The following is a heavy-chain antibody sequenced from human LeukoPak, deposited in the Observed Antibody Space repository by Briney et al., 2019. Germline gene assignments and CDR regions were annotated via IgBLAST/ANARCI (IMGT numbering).Heavy chain of an antibody. Sequence: SETLSLTCTVSNGSISSFYWTWIRHPPGKGLEWIGYIYYTGTTDYNPSLKSRVTISVDTSKNQFPLKLSSVTAADTAVYYCARGYGRYFDYWGQGTLVTVSS. CDR1: NGSISSFY. J-gene: IGHJ4*02. V-gene: IGHV4-59*01. D-gene: IGHD5-18*01. CDR3: ARGYGRYFDY. CDR2: IYYTGTT.